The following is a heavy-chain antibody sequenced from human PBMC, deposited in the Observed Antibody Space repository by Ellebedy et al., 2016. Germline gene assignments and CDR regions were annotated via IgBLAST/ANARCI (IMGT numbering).Heavy chain of an antibody. V-gene: IGHV3-23*01. CDR1: GFTFSSYA. J-gene: IGHJ4*02. Sequence: GGSLRLSCAASGFTFSSYAMSWVRHAPGKGLEWVSGLSASGLSTYYGDSVKGRFTISRDNSKNTLYMEMNSLRDDDTAIYYCAKMSWWCRFDHWGQGTLVTVSS. CDR2: LSASGLST. CDR3: AKMSWWCRFDH. D-gene: IGHD2-8*02.